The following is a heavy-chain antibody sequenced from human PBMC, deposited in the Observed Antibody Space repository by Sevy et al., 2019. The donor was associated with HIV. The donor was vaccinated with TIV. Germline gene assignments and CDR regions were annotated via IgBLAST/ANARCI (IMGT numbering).Heavy chain of an antibody. J-gene: IGHJ4*02. CDR1: GFTFSSYS. CDR2: ISSSSSTI. V-gene: IGHV3-48*02. Sequence: GGSLRLSCVASGFTFSSYSMNWVRQAPGKGLEWVSYISSSSSTIYYADSVKGRFTISRDNAKNSLYLQMNSLRDEDTAVYYCARGAIFGVSDRITYYFDYWGQGTLVTVSS. CDR3: ARGAIFGVSDRITYYFDY. D-gene: IGHD3-3*01.